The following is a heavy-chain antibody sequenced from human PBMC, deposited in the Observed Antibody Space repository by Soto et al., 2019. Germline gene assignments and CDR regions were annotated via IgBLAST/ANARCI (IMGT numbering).Heavy chain of an antibody. Sequence: EVQLVESGGGLVQPGGSLRLSCAASGFTFSSYWMTWVRQAPGKGLEWVANIKHDGSEKQYVDSVKGRFTISRDNAKNSLYLQMNSLRAEYTAVYYCADSGSYTDVWGKGTMVIVSS. V-gene: IGHV3-7*01. CDR3: ADSGSYTDV. D-gene: IGHD3-22*01. CDR1: GFTFSSYW. J-gene: IGHJ6*03. CDR2: IKHDGSEK.